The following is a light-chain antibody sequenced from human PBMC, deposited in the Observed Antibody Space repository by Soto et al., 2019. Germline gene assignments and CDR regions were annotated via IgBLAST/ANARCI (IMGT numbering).Light chain of an antibody. CDR3: QQSYTTPII. CDR2: AAS. CDR1: QSISSY. Sequence: DIQMTQSPSSLSASVRDRVSITFWAGQSISSYLNWYQQKPGMAPKLLIYAASNLHRGVPSRFSGSGSGTDFTLTISSLQPEDFATYYCQQSYTTPIIFGQATRLEIK. J-gene: IGKJ5*01. V-gene: IGKV1-39*01.